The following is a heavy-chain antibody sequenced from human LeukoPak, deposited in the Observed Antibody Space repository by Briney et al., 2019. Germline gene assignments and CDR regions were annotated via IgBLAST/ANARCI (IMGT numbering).Heavy chain of an antibody. CDR1: GGSLCVYY. J-gene: IGHJ3*02. D-gene: IGHD1-26*01. Sequence: SDTLSLTCTVSGGSLCVYYWRWLPQPPGKALEWIGYIYYSGSTSYNPSLKSRVTISVDTSKNQFSLKLSSVTAADTAVYYCAREGARWEPSFSAFDIWGQGTMVTVSS. CDR3: AREGARWEPSFSAFDI. V-gene: IGHV4-59*01. CDR2: IYYSGST.